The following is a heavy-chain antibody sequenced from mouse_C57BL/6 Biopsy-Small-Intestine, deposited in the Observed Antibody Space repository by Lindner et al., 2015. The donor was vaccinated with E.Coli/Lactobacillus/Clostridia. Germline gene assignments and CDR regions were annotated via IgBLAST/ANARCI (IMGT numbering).Heavy chain of an antibody. V-gene: IGHV1-42*01. CDR1: GYSFTGYY. CDR2: INPSTGAT. Sequence: VQLQESGPELVKPGASVKISCKASGYSFTGYYMNWVKQSPEKSLEWIGEINPSTGATSYNQKFKGKATITVDKYSSTAYVHLKSLTSEDSAVYYCTRSYYDYLDFWGQGTTLTVSS. CDR3: TRSYYDYLDF. D-gene: IGHD2-4*01. J-gene: IGHJ2*01.